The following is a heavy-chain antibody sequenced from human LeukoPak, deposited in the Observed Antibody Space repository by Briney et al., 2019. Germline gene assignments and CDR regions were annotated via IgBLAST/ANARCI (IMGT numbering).Heavy chain of an antibody. CDR3: ARNSNYPWYFDY. CDR1: GFNFRTYT. J-gene: IGHJ4*02. CDR2: ICSGGST. V-gene: IGHV3-53*01. D-gene: IGHD4-11*01. Sequence: PGGSLRLSCAASGFNFRTYTMNWVRQAPGKGLEWVSVICSGGSTYYADSVKGRFTISRDNSKNTLYLQMNSLRAEDTAVYYCARNSNYPWYFDYWGQGTLVTVSS.